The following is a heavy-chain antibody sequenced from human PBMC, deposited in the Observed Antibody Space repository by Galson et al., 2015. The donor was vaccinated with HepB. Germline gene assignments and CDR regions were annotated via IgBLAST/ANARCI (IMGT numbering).Heavy chain of an antibody. Sequence: SLRLSCAASGFTFSSYGMHWVRQAPGKGLEWVAVISYDGSNKYYADSVKGRFTISRDNSKNTLYLQMNSLRAEDTAVYYCAKRYSSSSGMDVWGQGTTVTVSS. J-gene: IGHJ6*02. CDR1: GFTFSSYG. V-gene: IGHV3-30*18. CDR2: ISYDGSNK. D-gene: IGHD6-13*01. CDR3: AKRYSSSSGMDV.